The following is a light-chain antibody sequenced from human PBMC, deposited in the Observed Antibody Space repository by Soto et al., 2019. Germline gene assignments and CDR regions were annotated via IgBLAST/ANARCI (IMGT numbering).Light chain of an antibody. CDR1: QSVSSSY. V-gene: IGKV3-20*01. J-gene: IGKJ1*01. Sequence: EIVLTQSPGTLSLSPGERATLSCRASQSVSSSYLAWYQQKPGQAPRLLIYGASSSATGIPDRFSGSGSGTDFPLTISRPETEDFAVSYCQQYGSSPRTFGQGTKVEIK. CDR3: QQYGSSPRT. CDR2: GAS.